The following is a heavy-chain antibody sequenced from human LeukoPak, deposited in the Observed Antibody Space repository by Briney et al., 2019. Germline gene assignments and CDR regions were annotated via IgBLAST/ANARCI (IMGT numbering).Heavy chain of an antibody. V-gene: IGHV3-74*03. CDR2: INNDGSST. Sequence: GGSLRLSFAASGFTFSNHWMHWVRQSPGKGLVWVSRINNDGSSTTYADSVKGRFTISRDNAKNTLYLQMSSLTDEDTAVYFCAKRGDRSGWSYYFDYWGQGTLVTVSS. CDR3: AKRGDRSGWSYYFDY. J-gene: IGHJ4*02. D-gene: IGHD6-19*01. CDR1: GFTFSNHW.